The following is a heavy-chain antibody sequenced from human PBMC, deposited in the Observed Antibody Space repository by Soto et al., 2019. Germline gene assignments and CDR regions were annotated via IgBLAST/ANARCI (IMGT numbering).Heavy chain of an antibody. CDR1: GYTFTSYD. Sequence: AASVKVSCKASGYTFTSYDINWVRQATGQGLEWMGWMNPNSGNTGYAQKFQGRVTMTRNTSISTAYMELSSLRSEDTAVYYCARYVINYYYYYMDVWGKGTTVTVSS. J-gene: IGHJ6*03. D-gene: IGHD3-16*01. CDR2: MNPNSGNT. V-gene: IGHV1-8*01. CDR3: ARYVINYYYYYMDV.